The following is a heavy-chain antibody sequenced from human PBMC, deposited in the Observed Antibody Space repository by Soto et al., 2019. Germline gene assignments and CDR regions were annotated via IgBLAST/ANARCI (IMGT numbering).Heavy chain of an antibody. CDR1: GCTFSSYA. CDR2: IIPIFGTA. D-gene: IGHD2-8*01. CDR3: ARDPYHVLMVNAPNLYGMDV. V-gene: IGHV1-69*05. J-gene: IGHJ6*02. Sequence: SVKVSCKASGCTFSSYAISWVRQAPGQGLEWMGGIIPIFGTANYAQKFQGRVSMTTDTSTNTAYMEVRSLRSDDTAVYYCARDPYHVLMVNAPNLYGMDVWGQGTTVTVSS.